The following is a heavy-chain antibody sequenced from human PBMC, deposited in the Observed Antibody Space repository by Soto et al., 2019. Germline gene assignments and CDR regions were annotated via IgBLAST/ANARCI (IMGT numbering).Heavy chain of an antibody. CDR1: GFTFSSDG. CDR3: AKSAKSGGMGY. Sequence: QVQLVESGGGVVQPGRSLRLSCAASGFTFSSDGMHWVRQAPGKGLEWVAVISYDGSNKYYADSVKGRFTISRDNSKNTLYLQMNSLRAEDTAVYYCAKSAKSGGMGYWGQGTLVTVS. CDR2: ISYDGSNK. J-gene: IGHJ4*02. V-gene: IGHV3-30*18.